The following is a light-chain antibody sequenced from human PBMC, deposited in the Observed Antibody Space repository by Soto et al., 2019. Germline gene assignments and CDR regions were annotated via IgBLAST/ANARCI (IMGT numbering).Light chain of an antibody. Sequence: QSALTQPASVSGSPGQSITISCTGTSSDLGSYKFVSWYQQHPAKAPKLIIYEDNKRPSGISDRFSGSKSGNTASLTISGLQAEDEADYYCCSYAGSSLFGGGTKLTVL. J-gene: IGLJ2*01. CDR1: SSDLGSYKF. CDR2: EDN. V-gene: IGLV2-23*01. CDR3: CSYAGSSL.